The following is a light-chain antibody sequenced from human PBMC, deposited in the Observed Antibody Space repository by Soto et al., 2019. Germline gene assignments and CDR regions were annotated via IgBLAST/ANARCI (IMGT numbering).Light chain of an antibody. V-gene: IGKV3-15*01. Sequence: EIVMTQSPATLSVSPGERDTLSCRASQSISNNLAWYQQKRGQAPRLLIYGASTRATGIPARFSGSGSGTEFTLTISSLQSEDFAFYYCQQYNNWRTFGQGTKVEI. J-gene: IGKJ1*01. CDR3: QQYNNWRT. CDR2: GAS. CDR1: QSISNN.